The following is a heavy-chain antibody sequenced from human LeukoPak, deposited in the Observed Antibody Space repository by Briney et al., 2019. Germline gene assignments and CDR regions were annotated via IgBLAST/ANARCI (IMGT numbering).Heavy chain of an antibody. CDR3: ARRGYSYDYFDY. CDR1: GGSISSGNYY. V-gene: IGHV4-39*01. CDR2: IYYSGST. D-gene: IGHD5-18*01. Sequence: SETLSLTCTVSGGSISSGNYYWGWLRQPPGKGLEWIGNIYYSGSTYYNPSLKSRVTISVDTSKNQFSLKLSSVTAADTAVYYCARRGYSYDYFDYWGQGTLVTVSS. J-gene: IGHJ4*02.